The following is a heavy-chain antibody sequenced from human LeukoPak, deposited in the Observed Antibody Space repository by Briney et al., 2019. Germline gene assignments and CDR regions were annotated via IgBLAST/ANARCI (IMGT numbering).Heavy chain of an antibody. V-gene: IGHV4-4*07. Sequence: SETLSLTCTVSGGSVSSHQWSWIRQPAGKGLEWIGRIYTSGSTNYDPSLKSRVTMSVDTSKNQFSLKLSSVTAADTAVYYCARDHYYYYMDVWGKGTTVTVSS. CDR2: IYTSGST. CDR1: GGSVSSHQ. J-gene: IGHJ6*03. CDR3: ARDHYYYYMDV.